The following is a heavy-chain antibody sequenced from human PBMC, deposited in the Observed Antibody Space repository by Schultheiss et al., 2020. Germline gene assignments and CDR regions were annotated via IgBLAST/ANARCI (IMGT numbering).Heavy chain of an antibody. CDR3: ARGDSSSWHYFDY. CDR1: GGSFSGYY. CDR2: INHSGST. V-gene: IGHV4-34*01. D-gene: IGHD6-13*01. Sequence: SETLSLTCAVYGGSFSGYYWSWIRQPPGKGLEWIGEINHSGSTNYNPSLKNRVTISVDTSKNQFSLKVNSVTAADTAVYYCARGDSSSWHYFDYWGQGTLVTVSS. J-gene: IGHJ4*02.